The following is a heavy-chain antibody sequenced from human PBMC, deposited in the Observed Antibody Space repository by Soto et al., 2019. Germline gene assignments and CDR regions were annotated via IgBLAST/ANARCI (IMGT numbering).Heavy chain of an antibody. Sequence: EVQLVESGGGLVKPGGSLRLSCAASGFTFSSYSMNWVRQAPGKGLEWVSSISSSSSYIYYADSVKGRFTISRDNAKNPLYLQMNSLRAEDTAVYYCARASQLFDAFDIWGQGTMVTVSS. CDR1: GFTFSSYS. CDR3: ARASQLFDAFDI. J-gene: IGHJ3*02. CDR2: ISSSSSYI. V-gene: IGHV3-21*01. D-gene: IGHD6-13*01.